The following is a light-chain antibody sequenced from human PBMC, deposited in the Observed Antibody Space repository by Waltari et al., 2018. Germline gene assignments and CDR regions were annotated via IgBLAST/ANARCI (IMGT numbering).Light chain of an antibody. V-gene: IGLV2-14*03. CDR3: CSYTRSSTYV. CDR2: DT. J-gene: IGLJ1*01. Sequence: QSALSQPASVAGSPGQSITIFCSGTNTHVGGSNFFSWYQQYPDKAPKVIIYDTDRPSGVSHRFSGSKFGNTASLTISGLQAEDEADYYCCSYTRSSTYVFGTGTKVTVL. CDR1: NTHVGGSNF.